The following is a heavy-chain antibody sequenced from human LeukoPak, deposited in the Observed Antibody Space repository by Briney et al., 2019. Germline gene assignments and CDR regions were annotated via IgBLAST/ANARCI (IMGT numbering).Heavy chain of an antibody. CDR3: AGTYYYGSGSYYDYYYGMDV. V-gene: IGHV4-59*01. D-gene: IGHD3-10*01. CDR1: GGSISSYY. CDR2: IYYSGST. J-gene: IGHJ6*04. Sequence: SETLSLTCTVSGGSISSYYWSWIRQPPGKGLEWIGYIYYSGSTNYNPSLKSRVTISVDTSKNQFSLKLSSVTAADTAVYCCAGTYYYGSGSYYDYYYGMDVWGKGTTVTVSS.